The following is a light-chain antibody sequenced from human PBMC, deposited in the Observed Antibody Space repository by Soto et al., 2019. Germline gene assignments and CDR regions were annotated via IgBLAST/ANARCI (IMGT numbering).Light chain of an antibody. J-gene: IGLJ2*01. CDR2: VGTGGIVG. CDR3: GADHGSGSNFVVV. CDR1: SGYSNYK. V-gene: IGLV9-49*01. Sequence: QSVLTQPPSASASLGASVTLTCTLSSGYSNYKVDWYQQRPGKGPRFVMRVGTGGIVGSKGDGIPDRFSVLGSGLNRYLTIKNIQEEDESDYHCGADHGSGSNFVVVFGGGTKVTGL.